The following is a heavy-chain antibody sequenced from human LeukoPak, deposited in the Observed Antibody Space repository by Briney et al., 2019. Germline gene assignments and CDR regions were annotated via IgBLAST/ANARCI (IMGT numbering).Heavy chain of an antibody. D-gene: IGHD6-13*01. CDR3: ARSPRYSRLNRG. J-gene: IGHJ4*02. CDR2: IWYDGSNK. Sequence: GRSLRLSCATSGFTFSNDGMHWVRQAPGKGLEWVAVIWYDGSNKYYADSVKGRFTISRDNSKNTLYLQMNSLRAEDTALYYWARSPRYSRLNRGWGQGTLVTVSS. CDR1: GFTFSNDG. V-gene: IGHV3-33*01.